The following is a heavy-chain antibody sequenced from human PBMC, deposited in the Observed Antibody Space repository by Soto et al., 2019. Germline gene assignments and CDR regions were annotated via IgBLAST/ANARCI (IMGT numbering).Heavy chain of an antibody. Sequence: PGGSLRLSCAASGFTFSSYSMNWVRQAPGKGLEWVSSISSSSSYIYYADSVKGRFTISRDNAKNSLYLQMDSLRAEDTAVYYCARGDSSSWYNWFDPWGQGTLVTVSS. CDR1: GFTFSSYS. CDR3: ARGDSSSWYNWFDP. CDR2: ISSSSSYI. V-gene: IGHV3-21*01. J-gene: IGHJ5*02. D-gene: IGHD6-13*01.